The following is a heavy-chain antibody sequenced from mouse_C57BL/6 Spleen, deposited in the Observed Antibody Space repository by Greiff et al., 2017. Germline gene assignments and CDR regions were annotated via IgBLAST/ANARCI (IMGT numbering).Heavy chain of an antibody. CDR2: IRSKSSNSAT. Sequence: EVMLVESGGGLVQPKGSLKLSCAASGFTFNTYAMHWVRQAHGKGLEWVARIRSKSSNSATYYADSVKDRFTISRDDSQSMLYLQMNNLKTEDTAMYYCVRDLGLLYYSIDYWGQGTSVTVSS. D-gene: IGHD2-3*01. CDR1: GFTFNTYA. CDR3: VRDLGLLYYSIDY. J-gene: IGHJ4*01. V-gene: IGHV10-3*01.